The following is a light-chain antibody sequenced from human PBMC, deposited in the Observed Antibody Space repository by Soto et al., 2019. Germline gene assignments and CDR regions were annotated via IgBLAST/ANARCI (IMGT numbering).Light chain of an antibody. CDR1: QSVSSF. V-gene: IGKV3-11*01. CDR3: QVRSNWPTWT. Sequence: DIVLTQSPATLSLSPGERATLSCRASQSVSSFLAWYQQRPGQAPRLLIYDASNRATGIPARFSGGGSGTDFTLTISSLEPEDFAVYYCQVRSNWPTWTFGQGTKVEI. J-gene: IGKJ1*01. CDR2: DAS.